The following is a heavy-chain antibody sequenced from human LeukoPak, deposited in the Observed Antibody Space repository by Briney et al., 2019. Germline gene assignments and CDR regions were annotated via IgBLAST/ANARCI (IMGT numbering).Heavy chain of an antibody. J-gene: IGHJ5*02. V-gene: IGHV1-69*13. CDR3: ARVTVSWFDP. CDR1: GGTFSSYA. D-gene: IGHD1-14*01. Sequence: SVKVSCKASGGTFSSYAISWVRQAPGQGLEWMGEIIPIFGTANYAQKFQGRVTITADESTSTAYMELSSLRSEDTAVYYCARVTVSWFDPWGQGTLVTVSS. CDR2: IIPIFGTA.